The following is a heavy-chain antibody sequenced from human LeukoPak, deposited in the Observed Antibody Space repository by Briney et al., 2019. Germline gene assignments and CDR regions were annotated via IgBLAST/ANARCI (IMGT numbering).Heavy chain of an antibody. CDR2: ISGSGGSP. Sequence: GGSLRLSCAASGFTFGSYAMSWVRQAPGKGLEWVSTISGSGGSPYYADSVKGRFTISRDNSKNTLYLQMNSLRAEDTAVYYCAKDLVTGSLDYWGQGTLVTVSS. D-gene: IGHD3-10*01. V-gene: IGHV3-23*01. CDR3: AKDLVTGSLDY. J-gene: IGHJ4*02. CDR1: GFTFGSYA.